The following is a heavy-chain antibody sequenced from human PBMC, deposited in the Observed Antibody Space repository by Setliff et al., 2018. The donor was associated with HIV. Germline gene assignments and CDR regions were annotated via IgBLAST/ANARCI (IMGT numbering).Heavy chain of an antibody. J-gene: IGHJ3*02. Sequence: GGSLRLSCAASGFNFNSYAMGWVRQAPGKGLEWVSTVGAVGAPTHYAESVKGRFTISKDNSRDTLYLQMSGLRDEDTALYYCAKVFDYGIDGFDTWGQGTLVTVSS. CDR2: VGAVGAPT. CDR3: AKVFDYGIDGFDT. D-gene: IGHD4-17*01. V-gene: IGHV3-23*01. CDR1: GFNFNSYA.